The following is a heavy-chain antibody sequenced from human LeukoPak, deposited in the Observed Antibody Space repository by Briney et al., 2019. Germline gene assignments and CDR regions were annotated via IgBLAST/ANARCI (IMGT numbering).Heavy chain of an antibody. V-gene: IGHV4-39*07. CDR1: GGSIRSTSHY. J-gene: IGHJ6*02. CDR3: ARELGATVVNYGMDV. CDR2: IYYNGAT. D-gene: IGHD4-23*01. Sequence: SETLSLTCTVSGGSIRSTSHYWGWVRRPPGKGLEWIGSIYYNGATYYNPSLKRRVTISVDTSKNQLSLKLTSVTAADTAVYYCARELGATVVNYGMDVWGQGTTVTVSS.